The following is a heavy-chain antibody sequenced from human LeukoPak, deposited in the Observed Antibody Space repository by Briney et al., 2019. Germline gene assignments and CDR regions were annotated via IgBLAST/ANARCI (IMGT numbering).Heavy chain of an antibody. CDR1: GFTFSSYE. CDR3: ARGGSSGYYLDY. J-gene: IGHJ4*02. D-gene: IGHD3-22*01. Sequence: GGSLRLSCAASGFTFSSYEMNWVRQAPGKGLEWVSSISSSSYIYYADSVKGRFTISRDNAKNSLYLQMNSLRAEDTAVYYCARGGSSGYYLDYWGQGTLVTVSS. V-gene: IGHV3-21*01. CDR2: ISSSSYI.